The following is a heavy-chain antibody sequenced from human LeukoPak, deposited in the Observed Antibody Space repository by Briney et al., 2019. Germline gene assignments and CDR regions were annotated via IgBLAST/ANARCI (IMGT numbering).Heavy chain of an antibody. V-gene: IGHV6-1*01. CDR2: TYYRSKWY. CDR1: GDSVSSNSAA. D-gene: IGHD2-15*01. CDR3: ARGGAGGRAFDI. J-gene: IGHJ3*02. Sequence: SQTLSLTCAISGDSVSSNSAAWNWIRQSPSRGLEWLGRTYYRSKWYNYAVSVKSRLTINPDTSKNQFSVQLNSVTPEDTAVYYCARGGAGGRAFDIWGQGTMVTVSS.